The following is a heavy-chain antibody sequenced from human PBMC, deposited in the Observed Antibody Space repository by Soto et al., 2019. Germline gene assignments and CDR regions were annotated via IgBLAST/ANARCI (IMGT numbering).Heavy chain of an antibody. CDR2: IYPGDSDT. J-gene: IGHJ6*02. CDR1: VSTFTDYW. D-gene: IGHD4-4*01. Sequence: GDPLKISCKGSVSTFTDYWIGWVRQLPGKGLEWMGIIYPGDSDTRYSPSFQGHVTITVDKSTSTAYLQWNSLKASDTAMYYCARKISNFRYYYYAKDVWGQGTTVTVSS. V-gene: IGHV5-51*01. CDR3: ARKISNFRYYYYAKDV.